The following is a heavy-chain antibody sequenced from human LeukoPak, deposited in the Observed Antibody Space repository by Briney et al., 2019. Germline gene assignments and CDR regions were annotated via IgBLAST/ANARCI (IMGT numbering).Heavy chain of an antibody. D-gene: IGHD6-19*01. CDR3: AKFRNSGQPSWGPFDH. CDR1: GFTVSSNY. CDR2: IYSGGST. Sequence: GGSLRLSCAASGFTVSSNYMSWVRQAPGKGLEWVSVIYSGGSTYYADSVKGRFTISRDNSKNTLYLQMNSLRAEDTAVYYCAKFRNSGQPSWGPFDHWGQGTLVTVSS. J-gene: IGHJ4*02. V-gene: IGHV3-66*01.